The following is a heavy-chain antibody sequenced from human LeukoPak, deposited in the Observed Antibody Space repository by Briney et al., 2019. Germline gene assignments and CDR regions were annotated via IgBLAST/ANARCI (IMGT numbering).Heavy chain of an antibody. J-gene: IGHJ4*02. V-gene: IGHV3-21*01. CDR3: ARNDYASSSGYDF. Sequence: GGSLRLSCAASGFTFSSYNMNWVRQAPGKGLEWVSSISSGSDHIYYADSVKGRFTISRDNAKNSLYLQMDSLRAEDAAVFFCARNDYASSSGYDFWGQGTLVTVSS. D-gene: IGHD6-6*01. CDR2: ISSGSDHI. CDR1: GFTFSSYN.